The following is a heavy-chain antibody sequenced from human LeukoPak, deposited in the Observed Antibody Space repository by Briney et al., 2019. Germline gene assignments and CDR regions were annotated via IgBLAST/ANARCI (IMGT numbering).Heavy chain of an antibody. CDR2: IYTSGST. V-gene: IGHV4-4*07. CDR1: GGSISSYY. CDR3: ARSPQRSQFWSGYYYFDY. J-gene: IGHJ4*02. Sequence: PSETLSLTCTVSGGSISSYYWSWIRQPAGKGLEWIGRIYTSGSTNYNPSLKSRVTMSVDTSKNQFSLKLSSVTAADTAVYYCARSPQRSQFWSGYYYFDYWGQGTLVTVSS. D-gene: IGHD3-3*01.